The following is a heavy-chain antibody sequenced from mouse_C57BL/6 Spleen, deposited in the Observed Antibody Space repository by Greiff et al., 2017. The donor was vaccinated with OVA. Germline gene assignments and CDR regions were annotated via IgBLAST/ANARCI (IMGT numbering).Heavy chain of an antibody. CDR2: INPSTGGT. D-gene: IGHD1-1*01. J-gene: IGHJ2*01. CDR1: GYSFTGYY. V-gene: IGHV1-42*01. Sequence: VQLQQSGPELVKPGASVKISCKASGYSFTGYYMNWVKQSPEKSLEWIGEINPSTGGTTYNQKFKAKATLTVDKSSSTAYMQLKSLTSEDSAVYYCARSLYGTLYYFDYWGQGTTLTVSS. CDR3: ARSLYGTLYYFDY.